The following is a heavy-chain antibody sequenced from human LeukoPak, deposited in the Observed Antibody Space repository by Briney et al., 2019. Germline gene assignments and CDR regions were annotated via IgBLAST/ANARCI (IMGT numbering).Heavy chain of an antibody. Sequence: SETLSLTCTVSGGSISSGDYYWSWIRQPPGKGLEWIGYIYYSGSTYYNPSLKSRVTISVDTSKNQFSLKLSSVTAADTAVYYCASRGFLEWLLWDYWGQGTLVTVSS. CDR3: ASRGFLEWLLWDY. V-gene: IGHV4-30-4*01. CDR2: IYYSGST. D-gene: IGHD3-3*01. J-gene: IGHJ4*02. CDR1: GGSISSGDYY.